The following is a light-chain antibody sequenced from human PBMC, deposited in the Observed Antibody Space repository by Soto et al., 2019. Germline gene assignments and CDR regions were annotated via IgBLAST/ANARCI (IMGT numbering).Light chain of an antibody. Sequence: EIVLTQSPGTLSLSPGERATLSCRASQSVSANYLAWYLQKPGQAPRLLIYAASTRATGIPDRFSGSGSGTDFTLTISRLEPDDFAVYYCQQYGSSPQTFGQGTKLEIK. J-gene: IGKJ2*01. CDR2: AAS. CDR1: QSVSANY. V-gene: IGKV3-20*01. CDR3: QQYGSSPQT.